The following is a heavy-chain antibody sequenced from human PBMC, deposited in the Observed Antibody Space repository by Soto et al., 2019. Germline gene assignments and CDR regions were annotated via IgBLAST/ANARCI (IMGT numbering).Heavy chain of an antibody. CDR2: INSDGSST. CDR1: GFTFSSYW. CDR3: AREIGYSSSWVTAYYYYGMDV. D-gene: IGHD6-13*01. Sequence: QPGGSLRLSCAASGFTFSSYWMHWVRQAPGKGLVWVSRINSDGSSTSYADSVKGRFTISRDNAKNTLYLQMNSLRAEDTAVYYCAREIGYSSSWVTAYYYYGMDVWGQGTTVTVSS. V-gene: IGHV3-74*01. J-gene: IGHJ6*02.